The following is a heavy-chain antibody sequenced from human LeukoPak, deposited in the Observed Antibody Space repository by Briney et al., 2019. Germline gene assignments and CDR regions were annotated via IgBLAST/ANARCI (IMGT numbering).Heavy chain of an antibody. D-gene: IGHD5-12*01. CDR1: GFSFNSYA. Sequence: GGSLRLSCAASGFSFNSYAMSWVRQAPGKGLEWVSLIIGSSGSTFYADSVKGRFTISRDNSKSTLYLQMNSLRLEDTAVYYCAKGGYDYIEVAYFDFWGQGTLVTVSS. J-gene: IGHJ4*02. V-gene: IGHV3-23*01. CDR3: AKGGYDYIEVAYFDF. CDR2: IIGSSGST.